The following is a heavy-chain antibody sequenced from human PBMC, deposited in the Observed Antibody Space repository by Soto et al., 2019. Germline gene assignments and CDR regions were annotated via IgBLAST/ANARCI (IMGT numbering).Heavy chain of an antibody. V-gene: IGHV3-23*01. CDR3: AGRYCTNGVCYTNYYYYIDV. CDR2: ITTSGGNT. CDR1: GFTFSTYA. Sequence: GGSLRLSCAASGFTFSTYAMSWVRQAPGKGLEWVSTITTSGGNTYYADSVQGRFTISRDNSKNTLYLQMNSLGAEDTAVYYCAGRYCTNGVCYTNYYYYIDVWGKGTTVTVSS. J-gene: IGHJ6*03. D-gene: IGHD2-8*01.